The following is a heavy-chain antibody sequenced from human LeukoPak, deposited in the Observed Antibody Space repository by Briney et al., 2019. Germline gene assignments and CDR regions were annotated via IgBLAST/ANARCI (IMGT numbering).Heavy chain of an antibody. CDR2: ISYDGSNK. CDR3: AKGGRMATIPN. V-gene: IGHV3-30*18. D-gene: IGHD5-24*01. CDR1: GFTFSSYG. J-gene: IGHJ4*02. Sequence: GGSLRLSCAASGFTFSSYGMDWVRQAPGKGLEWVAVISYDGSNKYYADSVKGRFTISRDNSKNTLYLQMNSLRAEDTAVYYCAKGGRMATIPNWGQGTLVTVSS.